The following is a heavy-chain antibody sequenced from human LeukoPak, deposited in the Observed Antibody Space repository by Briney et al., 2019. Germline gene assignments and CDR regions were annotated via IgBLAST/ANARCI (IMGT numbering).Heavy chain of an antibody. CDR3: ARGLYDFWSGYYPVYYYYYYMDV. J-gene: IGHJ6*03. V-gene: IGHV3-74*01. D-gene: IGHD3-3*01. CDR2: INSDGSST. Sequence: AGGSLRLSCAASGFTFSSYWMHWVRQAPGKGLVWVSRINSDGSSTSYADSVKGRFTISRDNAKNTLYLQMNSLRAEDTAVYYCARGLYDFWSGYYPVYYYYYYMDVWGKGTTVTVSS. CDR1: GFTFSSYW.